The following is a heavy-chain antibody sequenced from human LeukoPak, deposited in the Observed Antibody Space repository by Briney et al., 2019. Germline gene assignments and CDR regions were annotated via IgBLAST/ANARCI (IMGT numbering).Heavy chain of an antibody. Sequence: ASVKVSCKASGYTFTQYYIHWVRQAPGQGLEWMGWINTNNGGTDGAQKFQGRVTMTRDTSINTAYMELNTVTSDDTAVYFCARVPSSSDWYAATGWGQGTMVTVSS. CDR3: ARVPSSSDWYAATG. V-gene: IGHV1-2*02. CDR1: GYTFTQYY. D-gene: IGHD6-19*01. J-gene: IGHJ3*01. CDR2: INTNNGGT.